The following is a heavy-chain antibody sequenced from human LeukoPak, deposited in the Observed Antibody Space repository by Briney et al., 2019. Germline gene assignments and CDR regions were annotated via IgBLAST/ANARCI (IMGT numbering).Heavy chain of an antibody. V-gene: IGHV3-23*01. Sequence: GGSLRLSCAASGFTFSSYAMSWVRQAPGKGLEWVSAISGSGGSTYYADSVKGRFTISRDNSKNTLYLQMNSPKAEDTAVYYCAKGISAHDPTGYWGQGTLVTVSS. CDR1: GFTFSSYA. J-gene: IGHJ4*02. CDR3: AKGISAHDPTGY. D-gene: IGHD1-1*01. CDR2: ISGSGGST.